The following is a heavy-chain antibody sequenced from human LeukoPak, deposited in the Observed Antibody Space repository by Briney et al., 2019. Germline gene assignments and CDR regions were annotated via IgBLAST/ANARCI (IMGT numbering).Heavy chain of an antibody. CDR2: IYYSGST. CDR3: ARDRSGTNYYGSGKDWFDP. CDR1: GGSINTSSRNSYY. V-gene: IGHV4-39*07. D-gene: IGHD3-10*01. Sequence: PSETLSLTCTVSGGSINTSSRNSYYWGWIRQPPGKGLEWVGGIYYSGSTYYNPSLKSRVTISVDTSKNQFSLKLSSATAADTAVYYCARDRSGTNYYGSGKDWFDPWGQGTLVTVSS. J-gene: IGHJ5*02.